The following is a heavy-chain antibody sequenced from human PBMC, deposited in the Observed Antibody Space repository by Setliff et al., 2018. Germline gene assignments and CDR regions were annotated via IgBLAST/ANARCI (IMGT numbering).Heavy chain of an antibody. CDR2: IKQGGSEK. J-gene: IGHJ3*02. CDR1: GFTFSSYW. Sequence: GSLRLSCAASGFTFSSYWMSWVRQAPGKGLEGVANIKQGGSEKYYGDSVKGRFTISRDNAKNSLYLQMNSLRTEDTAVYYCARDRDPDYYDSSGNDAFDIWGQGTMVTVSS. CDR3: ARDRDPDYYDSSGNDAFDI. V-gene: IGHV3-7*01. D-gene: IGHD3-22*01.